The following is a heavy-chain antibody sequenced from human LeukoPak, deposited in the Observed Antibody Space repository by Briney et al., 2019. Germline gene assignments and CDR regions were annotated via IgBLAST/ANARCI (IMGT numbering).Heavy chain of an antibody. V-gene: IGHV3-23*01. CDR2: ISASGGST. J-gene: IGHJ4*02. Sequence: GGSLRLSCAASGFTFSSYVMSWVRQAPGKGLEWVSFISASGGSTYYAGSVKGRFAISRDNANNSLHLQMNSLRAEDTAVYYCARDSPYGDYLPYYFDYWGQGTLVTVSS. CDR3: ARDSPYGDYLPYYFDY. D-gene: IGHD4-17*01. CDR1: GFTFSSYV.